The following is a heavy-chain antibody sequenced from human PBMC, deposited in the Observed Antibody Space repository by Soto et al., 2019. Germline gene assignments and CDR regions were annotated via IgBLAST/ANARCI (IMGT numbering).Heavy chain of an antibody. Sequence: ASVKVSCKVSGHVLIEFSIHWVRQAPGKGLEWMGGFDPEDGETVYAQKFQGRVTMTTDTSTSTAYMELRSLRSDDTAVYFCAKEYCDTSRCFLPDYWGQGALVTVSS. D-gene: IGHD2-2*01. V-gene: IGHV1-24*01. CDR2: FDPEDGET. CDR3: AKEYCDTSRCFLPDY. CDR1: GHVLIEFS. J-gene: IGHJ4*02.